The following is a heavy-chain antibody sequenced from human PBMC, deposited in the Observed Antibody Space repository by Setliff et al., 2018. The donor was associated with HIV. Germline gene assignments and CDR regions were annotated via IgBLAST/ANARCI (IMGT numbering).Heavy chain of an antibody. CDR1: GFTFTTYA. Sequence: ASVKVSCKASGFTFTTYAVHWVRQAPGQRPEWMGWINAANGKSRYPQRFEARVTITMDTGASTAYMELNSLRSEDSAVYYCARGVIRGVISQGGLDYWGPGTLVTVSS. D-gene: IGHD3-10*01. CDR2: INAANGKS. V-gene: IGHV1-3*01. J-gene: IGHJ4*02. CDR3: ARGVIRGVISQGGLDY.